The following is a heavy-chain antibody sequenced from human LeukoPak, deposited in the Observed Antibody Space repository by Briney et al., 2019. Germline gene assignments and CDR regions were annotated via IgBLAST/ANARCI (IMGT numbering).Heavy chain of an antibody. CDR3: AKDKVGATTHLDAFDI. CDR2: ISGSGGST. CDR1: GFTFSTIP. D-gene: IGHD1-26*01. Sequence: GGSLRLSCAASGFTFSTIPRGWVGQAPGKGLGWVPPISGSGGSTYYADSVKGRFTISRDNSKNTLYLQMNSLRAEDTAVYYCAKDKVGATTHLDAFDIWGQGTMVTVSS. J-gene: IGHJ3*02. V-gene: IGHV3-23*01.